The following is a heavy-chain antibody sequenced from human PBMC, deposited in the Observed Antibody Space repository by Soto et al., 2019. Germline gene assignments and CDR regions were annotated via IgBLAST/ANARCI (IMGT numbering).Heavy chain of an antibody. D-gene: IGHD3-22*01. V-gene: IGHV4-59*01. CDR2: VYYTGST. CDR3: ARNYDSSGYYYVDYYYGMDV. J-gene: IGHJ6*02. Sequence: SETLSLTCSVSGDSIGRYYWSWIRQPPGKGLEWLGYVYYTGSTNYNPSLKSRVAISVDTSKSQFSLKLSSVTAADTAVYYCARNYDSSGYYYVDYYYGMDVWGQGTTVTVSS. CDR1: GDSIGRYY.